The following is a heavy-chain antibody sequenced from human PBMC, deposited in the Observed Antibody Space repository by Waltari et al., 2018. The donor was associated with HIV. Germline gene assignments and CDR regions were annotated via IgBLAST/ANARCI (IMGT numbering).Heavy chain of an antibody. CDR2: ISYDGSNK. J-gene: IGHJ5*02. V-gene: IGHV3-30*18. Sequence: QVKLVESGGGVVQPGRSLRLSCAASGFSFSSYGMHWVRQAPGKGLEWVAVISYDGSNKYYADSVKGRFTISRDNSKNTLYLQMNSLRAEDTAVYYCAKDYLVVVTAAGPFDPWGQGTLVTVSS. D-gene: IGHD2-21*02. CDR3: AKDYLVVVTAAGPFDP. CDR1: GFSFSSYG.